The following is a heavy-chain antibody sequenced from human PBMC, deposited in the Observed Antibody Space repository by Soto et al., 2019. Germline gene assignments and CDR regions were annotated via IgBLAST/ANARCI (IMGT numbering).Heavy chain of an antibody. CDR1: GFPFSGAS. D-gene: IGHD5-12*01. J-gene: IGHJ4*02. CDR3: AKDLREMATIRRDY. CDR2: ISFSGDDT. V-gene: IGHV3-23*01. Sequence: GGSLRLSFAVSGFPFSGASMSWVRQAPGKGLEWVSSISFSGDDTYYADSVKGRFTISRENSKNMVYLQMNSLRAEDTAVYYCAKDLREMATIRRDYWGQGILVTVSS.